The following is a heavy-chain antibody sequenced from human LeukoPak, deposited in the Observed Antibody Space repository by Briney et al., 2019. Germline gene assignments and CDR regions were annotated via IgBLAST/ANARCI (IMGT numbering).Heavy chain of an antibody. V-gene: IGHV4-59*01. CDR2: IYYSGST. Sequence: KPSETLSLXCTVSGGSISSYYWSWIRQSPGKGLEWFGCIYYSGSTNYNPSLKSRVTISVDTSKNQFSLKLRSVTAADTAVYYCARASRYWYIDLWGRGTLVTVSS. CDR1: GGSISSYY. CDR3: ARASRYWYIDL. J-gene: IGHJ2*01.